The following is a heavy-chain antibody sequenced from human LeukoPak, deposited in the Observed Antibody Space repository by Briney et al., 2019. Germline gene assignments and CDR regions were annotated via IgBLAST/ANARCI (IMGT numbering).Heavy chain of an antibody. Sequence: GASVKVSCKASGYIFTSYYMHWVRQAPGQGLEWMGIINPSGGSTTYAQKFQGRVTITADKSTSTAYMELSSLRSEDTAVYYCGSNYYGSGSYYPDYYYYYYMDVWGKGTTVTVSS. CDR1: GYIFTSYY. D-gene: IGHD3-10*01. CDR3: GSNYYGSGSYYPDYYYYYYMDV. V-gene: IGHV1-46*01. CDR2: INPSGGST. J-gene: IGHJ6*03.